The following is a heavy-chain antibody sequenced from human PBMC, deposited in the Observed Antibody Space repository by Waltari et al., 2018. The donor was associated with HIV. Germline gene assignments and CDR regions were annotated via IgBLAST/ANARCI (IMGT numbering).Heavy chain of an antibody. V-gene: IGHV7-4-1*02. CDR1: GYSITSHA. CDR2: INTDTGNP. D-gene: IGHD6-6*01. J-gene: IGHJ5*02. CDR3: ARTLVSSRLVRFDP. Sequence: QVQLVQSGSELKKPGAPVRVSCKASGYSITSHAINWVRQAPGQGLEWMGWINTDTGNPTYAPGFTGRFVFSLDSSVSTAYLQISSLMVDDTAVYYCARTLVSSRLVRFDPWGQGTLVTVSS.